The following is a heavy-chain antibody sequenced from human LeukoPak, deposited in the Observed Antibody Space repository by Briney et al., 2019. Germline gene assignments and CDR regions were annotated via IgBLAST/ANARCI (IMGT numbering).Heavy chain of an antibody. J-gene: IGHJ4*02. V-gene: IGHV4-34*01. Sequence: SETLPLTCAVYGGSFSGYYWSWIRQPPGKGLEWIGEINHSGSTNYNPSLKSRVTISVDTSKNQFSLKLSSVTAADTAVYYCARRSGSYSRFRYWGQGTLVTVSS. D-gene: IGHD1-26*01. CDR1: GGSFSGYY. CDR2: INHSGST. CDR3: ARRSGSYSRFRY.